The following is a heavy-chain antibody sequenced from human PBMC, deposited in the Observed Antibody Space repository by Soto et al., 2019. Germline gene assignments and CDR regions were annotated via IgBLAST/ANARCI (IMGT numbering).Heavy chain of an antibody. CDR2: VHHSWGS. D-gene: IGHD3-10*01. CDR1: GGSISSYY. J-gene: IGHJ6*02. Sequence: QVQLQESGPGLVKPSETLSLSCTVSGGSISSYYWSWFRQSPGKRMEWIGYVHHSWGSSYNPSLRXXVXXSLDTSKSQFSLKVTSVTATDTAGYYCARQGFGPLHGLVDVWGQGTTVTVSS. CDR3: ARQGFGPLHGLVDV. V-gene: IGHV4-59*08.